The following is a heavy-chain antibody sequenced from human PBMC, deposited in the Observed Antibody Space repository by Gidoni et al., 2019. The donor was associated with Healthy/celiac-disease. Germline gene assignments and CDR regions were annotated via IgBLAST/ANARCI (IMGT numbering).Heavy chain of an antibody. CDR1: GFTFSSYA. CDR2: ISGSGGST. V-gene: IGHV3-23*01. D-gene: IGHD6-13*01. CDR3: AKVNLLVQQQLVPRGWFDP. J-gene: IGHJ5*02. Sequence: EVQLLESGGGLVQPGGSLSLSCAASGFTFSSYAMSWVRQAPGKGLEWVSAISGSGGSTYYADSVKGRFTISRDNSKNTLYLQMNSLRAEDTAVYYCAKVNLLVQQQLVPRGWFDPWGQGTLVTVSS.